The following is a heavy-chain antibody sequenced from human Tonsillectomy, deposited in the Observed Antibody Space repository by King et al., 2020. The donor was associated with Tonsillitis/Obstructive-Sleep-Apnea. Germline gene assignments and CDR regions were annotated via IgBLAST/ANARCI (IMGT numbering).Heavy chain of an antibody. CDR1: GFSLSTGGVG. CDR2: IYWDDDK. V-gene: IGHV2-5*02. D-gene: IGHD3-3*01. Sequence: TLQESGPTLVKRTQTLTLTCTFSGFSLSTGGVGVGWIRQPPGKALEWLALIYWDDDKRYSPSLRSRLTITKDTSKNQLVLTMTNMEPVDTATYYCARGSYDFDAFDIWGQGTMVTVSS. CDR3: ARGSYDFDAFDI. J-gene: IGHJ3*02.